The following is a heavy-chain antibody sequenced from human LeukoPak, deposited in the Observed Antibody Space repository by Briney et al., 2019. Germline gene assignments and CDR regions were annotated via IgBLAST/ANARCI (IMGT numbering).Heavy chain of an antibody. CDR3: ARDRA. V-gene: IGHV3-21*01. CDR2: ISSSSSYI. J-gene: IGHJ6*02. Sequence: GALRLSCAASGFTFKNYAMSWVRQVPGKGLEWVSSISSSSSYIYYADSVKGRFTISRDNAKNSLYLQMNSLRAEDTAVYYCARDRAWGQGTTVTVSS. CDR1: GFTFKNYA.